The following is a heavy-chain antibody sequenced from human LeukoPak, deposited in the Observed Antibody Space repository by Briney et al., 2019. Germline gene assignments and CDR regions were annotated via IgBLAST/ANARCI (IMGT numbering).Heavy chain of an antibody. CDR1: GGSISSYY. J-gene: IGHJ4*02. D-gene: IGHD2-15*01. CDR3: ARAGPSVVNYFDY. V-gene: IGHV4-59*01. Sequence: SETLSLTCTVSGGSISSYYWSWIRQPPGKGLEWIGYIYYSGSTNYNPSLKSRVTISVDTSKNQFSLKLSSVTAADTAVYYCARAGPSVVNYFDYWGQGTLVTVSS. CDR2: IYYSGST.